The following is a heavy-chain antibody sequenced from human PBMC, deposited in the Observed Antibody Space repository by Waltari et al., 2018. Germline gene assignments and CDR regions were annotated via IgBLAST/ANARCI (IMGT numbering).Heavy chain of an antibody. D-gene: IGHD3-3*01. J-gene: IGHJ5*02. Sequence: QLLESGGGMVWPGGSLRLSCEASGFTFRNYAMSWVRQAPGKVLEWVAGIRDGPVYTSYADSVKSRFTISRDNSKNILYIHLNSLTAEDTAVYYCASNDFWHSRNWFDPWGQGTLDTVSP. V-gene: IGHV3-23*01. CDR1: GFTFRNYA. CDR2: IRDGPVYT. CDR3: ASNDFWHSRNWFDP.